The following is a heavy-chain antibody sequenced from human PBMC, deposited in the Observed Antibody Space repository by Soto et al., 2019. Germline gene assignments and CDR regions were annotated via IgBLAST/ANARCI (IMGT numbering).Heavy chain of an antibody. D-gene: IGHD3-22*01. CDR3: AKDLGEMRYYDPRGAFDI. CDR2: ISGSGGST. CDR1: GFTFSSYA. V-gene: IGHV3-23*01. J-gene: IGHJ3*02. Sequence: EVQLLESGGGLVQPGGSLRLSCAASGFTFSSYAMSWVRQAPGKGLEWVSAISGSGGSTYYADSVKGRFTISRDNSKNTLYLQMNSLRAEDTAVYYCAKDLGEMRYYDPRGAFDIWGQGTMVTVSS.